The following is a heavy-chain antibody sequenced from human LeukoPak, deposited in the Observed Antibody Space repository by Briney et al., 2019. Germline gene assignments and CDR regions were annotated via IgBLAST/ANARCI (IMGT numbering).Heavy chain of an antibody. D-gene: IGHD3-16*01. CDR3: ARDLGAVHYFDY. J-gene: IGHJ4*02. CDR1: GFTFSSYA. Sequence: PGGSLRLSCTASGFTFSSYAMNWVRQAPGKGLEWVSGIGAGGTFTYYADSVKGRFTISRDNAKNSLYLQMSSLRAEDTAVYYCARDLGAVHYFDYWGQGTLVTVPS. CDR2: IGAGGTFT. V-gene: IGHV3-21*01.